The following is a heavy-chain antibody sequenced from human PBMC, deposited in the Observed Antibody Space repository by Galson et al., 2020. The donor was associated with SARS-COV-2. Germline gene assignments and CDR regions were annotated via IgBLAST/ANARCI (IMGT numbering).Heavy chain of an antibody. D-gene: IGHD3-9*01. CDR1: GFSPSTSGMC. CDR2: IDWDDDQ. V-gene: IGHV2-70*01. J-gene: IGHJ6*02. CDR3: ARINYDILTGYHYGMDV. Sequence: SGPTLVKPTQTLTLTCTFSGFSPSTSGMCVSWIRQPPGKALEWLALIDWDDDQYYSTSLKTRLTISKDTSKNQVVLTMTNMDPVDTATYYCARINYDILTGYHYGMDVWGQGTTVTVSS.